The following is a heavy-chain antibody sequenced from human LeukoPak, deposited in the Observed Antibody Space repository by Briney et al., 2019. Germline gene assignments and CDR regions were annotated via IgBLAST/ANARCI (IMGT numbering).Heavy chain of an antibody. V-gene: IGHV3-13*01. CDR2: IGTAGDT. Sequence: GGSLRLSCAASGFTFSSYDMHWVRQATGKGLEWVSAIGTAGDTYYPGSVKGRFTISRENAKNSLYLQMNSLRAGDTAVYYCARSLGYCSGGSCSSPNYYYYYGMDVWGQGTTVTVSS. CDR1: GFTFSSYD. D-gene: IGHD2-15*01. J-gene: IGHJ6*02. CDR3: ARSLGYCSGGSCSSPNYYYYYGMDV.